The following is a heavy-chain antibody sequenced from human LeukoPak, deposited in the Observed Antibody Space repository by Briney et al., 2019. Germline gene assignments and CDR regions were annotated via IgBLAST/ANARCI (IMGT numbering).Heavy chain of an antibody. Sequence: GGSLRLSCAASGFTFNTYSMNWFRQAPGKGLEWVSSITGSSTYMYYADSVKGRFSISRDNAKNSLYLQMKSLRAEDTAMYYCASGPYSGSTTWGQGTLVTVSS. V-gene: IGHV3-21*01. D-gene: IGHD1-26*01. CDR2: ITGSSTYM. CDR1: GFTFNTYS. CDR3: ASGPYSGSTT. J-gene: IGHJ4*02.